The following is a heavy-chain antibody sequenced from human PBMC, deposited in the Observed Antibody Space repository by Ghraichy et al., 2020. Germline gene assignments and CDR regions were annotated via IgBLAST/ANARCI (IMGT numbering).Heavy chain of an antibody. Sequence: SETLSLTCTVSGGSISSGSYYWSWIRQPAGKGLEWIGRIYTSGSTNYNPSLKSRVTISVDTSKNPFSLKLSSVTAADTAVYYCARAVNYDFWSGSIDYWGQGTLVTVSS. J-gene: IGHJ4*02. D-gene: IGHD3-3*01. CDR1: GGSISSGSYY. CDR3: ARAVNYDFWSGSIDY. V-gene: IGHV4-61*02. CDR2: IYTSGST.